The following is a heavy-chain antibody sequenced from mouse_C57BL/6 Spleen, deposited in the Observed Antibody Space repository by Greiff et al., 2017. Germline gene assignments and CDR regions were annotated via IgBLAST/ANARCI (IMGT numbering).Heavy chain of an antibody. CDR1: GYSITSGYD. Sequence: EVKVVESGPGMVKPSQSLSLTCTVTGYSITSGYDWHWIRHFPGNKLEWMGYISYSGSTNYNPSPKSRISITHDTSKNHFFLKLNSVTTEDTATYYCARGYYGSRGYFDYWGQGTTLTVSS. CDR3: ARGYYGSRGYFDY. V-gene: IGHV3-1*01. J-gene: IGHJ2*01. D-gene: IGHD1-1*01. CDR2: ISYSGST.